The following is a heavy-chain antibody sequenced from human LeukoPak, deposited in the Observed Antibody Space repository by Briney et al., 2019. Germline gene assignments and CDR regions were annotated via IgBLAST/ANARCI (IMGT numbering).Heavy chain of an antibody. D-gene: IGHD4-17*01. Sequence: GGSLRLSCAASGFTFSSYWMSWVRQAPGKGLEWVANIKQDGSEKYYVDSVKGRFTISRDNAKNSLYLQMNSLRAEDTAVYYCARMKYGDSHFDYWAREPWSPSPQ. J-gene: IGHJ4*02. V-gene: IGHV3-7*03. CDR1: GFTFSSYW. CDR2: IKQDGSEK. CDR3: ARMKYGDSHFDY.